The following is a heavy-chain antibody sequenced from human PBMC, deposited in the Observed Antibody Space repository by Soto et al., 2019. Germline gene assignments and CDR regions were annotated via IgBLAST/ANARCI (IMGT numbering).Heavy chain of an antibody. J-gene: IGHJ4*02. CDR2: INTSGSST. CDR3: ARAVAINYGSFDC. V-gene: IGHV3-23*01. CDR1: GLTFSSYA. Sequence: GGSLCLSCAASGLTFSSYAMSWVRQGPGKGLEWVSAINTSGSSTNYADSVKGRFTISRDNATNTLYLQMNSLRVEDTAVYYCARAVAINYGSFDCWGQGALVTVSS. D-gene: IGHD4-17*01.